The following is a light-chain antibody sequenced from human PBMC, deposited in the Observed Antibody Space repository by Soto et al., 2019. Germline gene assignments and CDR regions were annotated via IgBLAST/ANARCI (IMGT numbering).Light chain of an antibody. J-gene: IGLJ1*01. V-gene: IGLV1-51*01. CDR3: GSWDSSLRAYV. Sequence: QSVLTQPPSVSAAPGQKVTISCSGSSSNIGGNSVSWYQQLPGTAPKLLIYDDNKRPSGIPDLFSGSKSGTSATLGITGFQTGDEADYYCGSWDSSLRAYVFGTGTKVTVL. CDR1: SSNIGGNS. CDR2: DDN.